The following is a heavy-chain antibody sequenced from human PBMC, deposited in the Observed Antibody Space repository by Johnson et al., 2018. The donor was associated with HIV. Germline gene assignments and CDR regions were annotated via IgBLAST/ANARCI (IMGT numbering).Heavy chain of an antibody. Sequence: QVQLVESGGGVVQPGGSLRLSCAAFGFTFSSYGMHWVRQAPGKGLEWVAFIRYDGSNKYYADSVKGRFTISRDNSKNTLYLQMNSLRAEDTAVYYCAKETAYYYGSGSYYIDAFDIWGQGTMVTVSS. D-gene: IGHD3-10*01. V-gene: IGHV3-30*02. J-gene: IGHJ3*02. CDR1: GFTFSSYG. CDR2: IRYDGSNK. CDR3: AKETAYYYGSGSYYIDAFDI.